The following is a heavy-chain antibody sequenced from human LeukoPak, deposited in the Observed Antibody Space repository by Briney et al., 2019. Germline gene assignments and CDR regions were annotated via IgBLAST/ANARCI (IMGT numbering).Heavy chain of an antibody. V-gene: IGHV3-30-3*01. CDR2: ISYDGSNK. CDR1: GFTFSSYA. Sequence: GRSLRLSCAASGFTFSSYAMHWVRQAPGKGLEWVAVISYDGSNKYYADSVKGRFTISRDNSKNTLYLQMNSLRAEGTAVYYCARPSMVYYYYGMDVWGQGTTVTVSS. D-gene: IGHD2/OR15-2a*01. J-gene: IGHJ6*02. CDR3: ARPSMVYYYYGMDV.